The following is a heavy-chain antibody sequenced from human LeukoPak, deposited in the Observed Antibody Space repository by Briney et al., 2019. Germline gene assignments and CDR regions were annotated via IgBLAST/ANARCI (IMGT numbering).Heavy chain of an antibody. J-gene: IGHJ4*02. D-gene: IGHD2-2*02. CDR1: GFTFSSYS. CDR2: ISSSSSYI. V-gene: IGHV3-21*01. Sequence: PGGSLRLSCAASGFTFSSYSMNWVRQAPGKGLEWVSSISSSSSYIYYADSVKGRFTISRDNAKNSLYLQMNSLRAEDTAVYYCARGKIYCSSTSCYTVDYWGQGTLVTVSS. CDR3: ARGKIYCSSTSCYTVDY.